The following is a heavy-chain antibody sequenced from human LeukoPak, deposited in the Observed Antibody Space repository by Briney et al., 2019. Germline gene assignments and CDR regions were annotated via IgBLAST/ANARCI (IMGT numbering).Heavy chain of an antibody. CDR2: ISSSSSYI. J-gene: IGHJ4*02. V-gene: IGHV3-21*01. D-gene: IGHD2-8*01. CDR1: GFTFSDYS. Sequence: PGGSLRLSCAASGFTFSDYSMNWVRQAPGKGLEWVSSISSSSSYIYYADSVKGRFTISRDNAKNSLYLQMNRLRAEDTAVYYCARARIGYCTNGVCPDNYLYYFDYWGQGTLVTVSS. CDR3: ARARIGYCTNGVCPDNYLYYFDY.